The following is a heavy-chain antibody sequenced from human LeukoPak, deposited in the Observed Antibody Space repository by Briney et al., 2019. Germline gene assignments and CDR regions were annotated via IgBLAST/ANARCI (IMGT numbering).Heavy chain of an antibody. J-gene: IGHJ6*03. CDR2: ISAYNGNT. CDR3: ARAWVPATARYYYYYMDV. Sequence: ASVKVSCKASGYTFTSYGISWVRQAPGQGLEWMGWISAYNGNTNYAQKLQGRVTMTTDTSTSTAYMELRSPRSDDTAVYYCARAWVPATARYYYYYMDVWGKGTTVTVSS. D-gene: IGHD2-2*01. V-gene: IGHV1-18*01. CDR1: GYTFTSYG.